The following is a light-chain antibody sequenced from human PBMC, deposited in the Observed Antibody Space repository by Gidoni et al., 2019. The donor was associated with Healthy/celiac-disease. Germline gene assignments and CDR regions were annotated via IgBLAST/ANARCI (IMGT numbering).Light chain of an antibody. V-gene: IGKV1-39*01. CDR3: QQSYSTPQT. Sequence: DIQTTESPSSLSASVGDRVTITCRASQSISNYLNWYQQKPGKARKLLYYAASSLQSGVPSRVSGSGSGTDFTLTISSLQPEDFATYYCQQSYSTPQTFGQGTKVEIK. J-gene: IGKJ1*01. CDR1: QSISNY. CDR2: AAS.